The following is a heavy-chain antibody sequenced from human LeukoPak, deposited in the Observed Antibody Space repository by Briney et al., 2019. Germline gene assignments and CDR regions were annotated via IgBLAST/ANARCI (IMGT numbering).Heavy chain of an antibody. J-gene: IGHJ4*02. CDR2: IIPIFGTA. CDR1: GGTFSSYA. CDR3: ARERSSGWSPFDY. Sequence: GASVKVSCKASGGTFSSYAINWVRQAPGQGLEWMGGIIPIFGTANYAQKFQGRVTITADESTSTAYMELSSLRSEDTAVYYCARERSSGWSPFDYWGQGTLVTVSS. D-gene: IGHD6-19*01. V-gene: IGHV1-69*13.